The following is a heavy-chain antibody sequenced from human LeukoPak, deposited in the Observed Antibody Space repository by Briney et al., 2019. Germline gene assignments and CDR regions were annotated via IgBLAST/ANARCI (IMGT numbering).Heavy chain of an antibody. D-gene: IGHD5-24*01. V-gene: IGHV4-39*02. J-gene: IGHJ6*02. CDR3: ARRDTGFYYQSYVMDV. CDR2: IDYRGFT. Sequence: SETLSLTCTVSGASINSRNYYWGWIRQPPGKGREWIGSIDYRGFTYYNPSLKSRVTISGDTSKNHFSLKVSSVTAADTAVYYCARRDTGFYYQSYVMDVWGQGTTVTVSS. CDR1: GASINSRNYY.